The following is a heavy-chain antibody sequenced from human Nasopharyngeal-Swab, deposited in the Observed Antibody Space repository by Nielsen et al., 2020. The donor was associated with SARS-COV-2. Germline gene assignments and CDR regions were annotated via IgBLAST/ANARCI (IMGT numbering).Heavy chain of an antibody. Sequence: GESLKISCAASGFTFSSCGMNWVRLAPGKGLEWVSSISGSSNDIYYADSVKGRFTISRDNAKNSLYLQMNSLRAEDTAVYYCARVRGYYYDSSGYSNDAFDIWGQGTMVTVSS. V-gene: IGHV3-21*01. CDR2: ISGSSNDI. J-gene: IGHJ3*02. D-gene: IGHD3-22*01. CDR3: ARVRGYYYDSSGYSNDAFDI. CDR1: GFTFSSCG.